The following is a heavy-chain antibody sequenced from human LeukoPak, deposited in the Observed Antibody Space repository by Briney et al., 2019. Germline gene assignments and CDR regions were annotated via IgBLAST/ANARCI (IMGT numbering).Heavy chain of an antibody. D-gene: IGHD2-21*02. CDR2: ISGSGGST. CDR3: AKIGAVTSTYYYGMDV. J-gene: IGHJ6*02. Sequence: PGGSLRLSCAASGFTFSSYAMSWVRQAPGKGLEWVSAISGSGGSTYYADSVKGRFTISRDNSKNTLYLQMNSLRAEDTAVYYCAKIGAVTSTYYYGMDVWGQGTTVTVSS. CDR1: GFTFSSYA. V-gene: IGHV3-23*01.